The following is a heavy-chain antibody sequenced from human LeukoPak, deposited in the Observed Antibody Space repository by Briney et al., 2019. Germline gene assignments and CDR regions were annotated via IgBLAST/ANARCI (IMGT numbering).Heavy chain of an antibody. V-gene: IGHV4-39*01. Sequence: PSETLSLTCTVSGGSISSSSYYWGWIRQPPGKGLEWIGSIYYSGNTYYNPSLKGRVTISVDTSKNQFSLKLTSVTAADTAVYYCARQESISLFDYWGQGTLVTVSS. CDR3: ARQESISLFDY. D-gene: IGHD3-9*01. CDR2: IYYSGNT. J-gene: IGHJ4*02. CDR1: GGSISSSSYY.